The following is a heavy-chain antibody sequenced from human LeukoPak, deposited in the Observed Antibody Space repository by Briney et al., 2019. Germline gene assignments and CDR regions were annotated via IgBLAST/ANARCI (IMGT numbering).Heavy chain of an antibody. CDR3: ARLTTLQAGY. CDR2: ISWNSGSI. D-gene: IGHD4-11*01. J-gene: IGHJ4*02. CDR1: GFIFNNYA. Sequence: GGSLRLSCAGSGFIFNNYAMHWVRQPPGKGLEWVSGISWNSGSIDYADSVKGRFTISRDNAKNSLYLQMSSLRDEDTAVYYCARLTTLQAGYWGQGTLVTVSS. V-gene: IGHV3-9*01.